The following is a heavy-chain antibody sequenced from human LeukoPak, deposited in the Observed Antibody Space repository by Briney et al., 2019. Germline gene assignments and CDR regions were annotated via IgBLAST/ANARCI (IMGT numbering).Heavy chain of an antibody. V-gene: IGHV4-30-4*01. Sequence: PSETLSLTCTVSGGSITSGDYYWSWIRQPPGKGLEWIAYIYYSGSTYKNSSLKSRVTISIDTSKNQFSLKLSSVTAADTAVYYCARATFYSEYYFDYWGQGTLVTVSS. J-gene: IGHJ4*02. D-gene: IGHD3-9*01. CDR2: IYYSGST. CDR1: GGSITSGDYY. CDR3: ARATFYSEYYFDY.